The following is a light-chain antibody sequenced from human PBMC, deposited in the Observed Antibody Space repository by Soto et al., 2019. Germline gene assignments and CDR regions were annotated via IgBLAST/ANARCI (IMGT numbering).Light chain of an antibody. CDR2: EGS. CDR3: CSYAGSSTLV. CDR1: SSDVGSYNL. J-gene: IGLJ1*01. V-gene: IGLV2-23*01. Sequence: QSVLTQPDSVSGSPGQSITISCTGTSSDVGSYNLVSWYQQHPGKAPKLMIYEGSKRPSGVSNRFSGSKSGNTASLTISGLQAEDEADYYCCSYAGSSTLVLGTGTKVTVL.